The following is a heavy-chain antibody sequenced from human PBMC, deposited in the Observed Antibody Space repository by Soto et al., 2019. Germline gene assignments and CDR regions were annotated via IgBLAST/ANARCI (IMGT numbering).Heavy chain of an antibody. CDR1: GFTFSDYD. D-gene: IGHD6-19*01. CDR2: ISNSGTTI. V-gene: IGHV3-11*01. Sequence: QVQLVESGGGLVKPGGSLRLSCAASGFTFSDYDMSWIRQAPGKGLEWVSYISNSGTTIYYADSLRGRFTISRDNAKKSLFLQMNSLRAEDTAVYYWARDRAYSSAWLADYWGQGTLVTVSS. J-gene: IGHJ4*02. CDR3: ARDRAYSSAWLADY.